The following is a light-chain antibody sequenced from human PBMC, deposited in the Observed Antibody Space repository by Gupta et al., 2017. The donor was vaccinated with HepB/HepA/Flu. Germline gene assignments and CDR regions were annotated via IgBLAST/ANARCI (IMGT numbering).Light chain of an antibody. CDR2: TNN. CDR1: SNNIGNQG. V-gene: IGLV10-54*01. CDR3: SSWDSSLSAVV. J-gene: IGLJ2*01. Sequence: QAGLTQPPSMSKGLRQTATLTCTGNSNNIGNQGAAWLQQHQGHPPKLLSYTNNNRPSRISERFSASRSGNTASLTITGLQPEDEADYYCSSWDSSLSAVVFGRGTKLTVL.